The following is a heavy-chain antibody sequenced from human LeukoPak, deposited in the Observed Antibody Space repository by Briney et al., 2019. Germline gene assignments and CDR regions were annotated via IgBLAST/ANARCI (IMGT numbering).Heavy chain of an antibody. CDR3: ARDGGYGSGSYNLHYWYFDL. V-gene: IGHV3-20*01. J-gene: IGHJ2*01. D-gene: IGHD3-10*01. CDR2: INWNGGST. Sequence: PGGSLRLSCAASGLTFDDYGMSWVRQAPGKGLEWVSGINWNGGSTGYADSVKGRFTISRDNAKNSLYLQMNSLRAEDTALYHCARDGGYGSGSYNLHYWYFDLWGRGTLVTVSS. CDR1: GLTFDDYG.